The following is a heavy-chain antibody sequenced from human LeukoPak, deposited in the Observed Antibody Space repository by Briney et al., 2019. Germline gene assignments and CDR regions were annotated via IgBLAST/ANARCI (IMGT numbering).Heavy chain of an antibody. J-gene: IGHJ5*02. Sequence: PGGSLRLSCAASGFTFSIYAMSWVRQAPGKGLEWVSAISGSGGSTYYADSVKGRFTISRDNSKNTLYLQMNSLRAEDTAVYYCAKDQRTYDFWSGYYPNWFDPWGQGTLVTVSS. CDR1: GFTFSIYA. CDR3: AKDQRTYDFWSGYYPNWFDP. V-gene: IGHV3-23*01. D-gene: IGHD3-3*01. CDR2: ISGSGGST.